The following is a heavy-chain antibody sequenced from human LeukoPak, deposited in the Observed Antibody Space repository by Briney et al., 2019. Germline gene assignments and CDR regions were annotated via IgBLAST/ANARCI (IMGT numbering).Heavy chain of an antibody. CDR1: GGSISSSSYY. D-gene: IGHD3-22*01. V-gene: IGHV4-39*07. CDR3: ASHYYYDSSATTNWFDP. CDR2: IYYSGST. Sequence: SETLSLTCTVSGGSISSSSYYWGWIRQPPGKGLEWIGSIYYSGSTYYNPSLKSRVTISVDTSKNQFSLKLSSVTAADTAVYYCASHYYYDSSATTNWFDPWGQGTLVTVSS. J-gene: IGHJ5*02.